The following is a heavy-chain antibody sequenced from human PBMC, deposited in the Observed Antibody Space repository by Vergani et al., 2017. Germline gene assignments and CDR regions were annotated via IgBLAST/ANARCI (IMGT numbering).Heavy chain of an antibody. D-gene: IGHD6-19*01. J-gene: IGHJ3*02. CDR3: AKVCRSEVAGTFGAFDI. CDR2: LSASDRRT. CDR1: GFTFIMHA. V-gene: IGHV3-23*01. Sequence: EVQLLESGGDLVQPGGSLRLSCAASGFTFIMHAMRWVRQAPGEGLEWVSTLSASDRRTHYTDSVKGRFTISRDNSKNTLFLHMNSLRPEYTAVYYCAKVCRSEVAGTFGAFDIWGQGTMVTVSS.